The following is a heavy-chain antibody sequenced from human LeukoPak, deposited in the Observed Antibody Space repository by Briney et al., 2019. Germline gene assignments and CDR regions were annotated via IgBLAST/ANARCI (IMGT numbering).Heavy chain of an antibody. CDR3: AKAANYYYDSSGYPLGY. CDR1: GFPFDDYA. D-gene: IGHD3-22*01. J-gene: IGHJ4*02. CDR2: ISWNSGSI. Sequence: GGSLRLSCAASGFPFDDYAMHWVRQAPGKGLEWVSGISWNSGSIGYADSVKGRFTISRDNAKNSLYLQMNSLRAEDTALYYCAKAANYYYDSSGYPLGYWGQGTLVTVSS. V-gene: IGHV3-9*01.